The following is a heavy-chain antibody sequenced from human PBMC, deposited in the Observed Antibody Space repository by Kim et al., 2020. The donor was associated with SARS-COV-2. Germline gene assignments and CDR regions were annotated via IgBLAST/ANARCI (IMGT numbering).Heavy chain of an antibody. D-gene: IGHD2-15*01. CDR1: GGSFSGYY. CDR2: INHSGST. Sequence: SETLSLTCAVYGGSFSGYYWSWIRQPPGKGLEWIGEINHSGSTNYNPSLKSRVTISVDTSKNQFSLKLISVTAADTAVYYCARGRYPVVVAKQKPRPNREAPAYYYYYYMDVWGKGTTVTVSS. J-gene: IGHJ6*03. V-gene: IGHV4-34*01. CDR3: ARGRYPVVVAKQKPRPNREAPAYYYYYYMDV.